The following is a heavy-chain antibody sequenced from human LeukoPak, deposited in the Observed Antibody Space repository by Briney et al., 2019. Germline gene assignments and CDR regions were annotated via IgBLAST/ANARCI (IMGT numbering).Heavy chain of an antibody. CDR2: INHSGST. D-gene: IGHD1-14*01. CDR3: AKDRSPGCGSDP. J-gene: IGHJ5*02. Sequence: PSETLSLTCAVYGGSFSGYYWSWIRQPPGKGLEWIGEINHSGSTNYNPSLKSRVTISVDTSKNQFSLKLSSVTAADTAVYYCAKDRSPGCGSDPWAQETLVTVS. V-gene: IGHV4-34*01. CDR1: GGSFSGYY.